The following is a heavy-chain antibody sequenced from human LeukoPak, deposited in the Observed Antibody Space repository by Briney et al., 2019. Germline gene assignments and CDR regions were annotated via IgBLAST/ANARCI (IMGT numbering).Heavy chain of an antibody. V-gene: IGHV3-23*01. CDR1: GFTFSSYT. CDR2: ITTSDGNT. Sequence: GGSLRLSCAASGFTFSSYTMSWVRQAPGKGLEWVSTITTSDGNTYYADSVKGRFTVTRDDSKNTLFLQMNSLRAEDTAVYYCAKDGGLWVSAHWGDSWGRGTLVTVSS. D-gene: IGHD7-27*01. J-gene: IGHJ4*02. CDR3: AKDGGLWVSAHWGDS.